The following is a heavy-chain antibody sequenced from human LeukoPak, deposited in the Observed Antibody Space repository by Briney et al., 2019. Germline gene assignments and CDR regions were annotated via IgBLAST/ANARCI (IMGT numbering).Heavy chain of an antibody. D-gene: IGHD2-2*01. J-gene: IGHJ4*02. CDR3: AKDRRGYCSSTSCAYYFDY. CDR1: GFNFGVYG. Sequence: GTSLRLSCAASGFNFGVYGMHWVRQAPGKGLEWVAVLSIDGSNKYYADSVKGRFTISRDNSKNTLYLQMNSLRAEDTAVYYCAKDRRGYCSSTSCAYYFDYWGQGTLVTVSS. V-gene: IGHV3-30*18. CDR2: LSIDGSNK.